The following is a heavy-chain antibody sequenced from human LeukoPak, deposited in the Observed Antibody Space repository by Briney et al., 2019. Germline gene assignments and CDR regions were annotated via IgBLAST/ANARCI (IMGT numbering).Heavy chain of an antibody. D-gene: IGHD6-19*01. J-gene: IGHJ4*02. V-gene: IGHV3-30*04. CDR1: GFTFTTYT. Sequence: GGSLRLSCAASGFTFTTYTMHWVRQAPGKGLEWVAVISYDGYNKYYTDSVKGRFTISRDNSKNTLYLQMNSLRAEDTAIYYCAKDFGSAFGWSPFDYWGQGTLVTVSS. CDR2: ISYDGYNK. CDR3: AKDFGSAFGWSPFDY.